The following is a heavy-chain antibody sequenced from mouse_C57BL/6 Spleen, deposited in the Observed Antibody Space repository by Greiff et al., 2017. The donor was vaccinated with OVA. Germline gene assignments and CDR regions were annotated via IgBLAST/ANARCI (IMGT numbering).Heavy chain of an antibody. CDR2: IDPSDSYT. V-gene: IGHV1-50*01. CDR1: GYTFTSYW. CDR3: AREGDYYGSSYGGLCAY. Sequence: VQLQQPGAELVKPGASVQLSCKASGYTFTSYWMQWVKQRPGQGLEWIGEIDPSDSYTNYNQKFKGKATLTVDTSSSTAYMQLSSLTSEDSAVYYCAREGDYYGSSYGGLCAYWGQGTLVTVSA. J-gene: IGHJ3*01. D-gene: IGHD1-1*01.